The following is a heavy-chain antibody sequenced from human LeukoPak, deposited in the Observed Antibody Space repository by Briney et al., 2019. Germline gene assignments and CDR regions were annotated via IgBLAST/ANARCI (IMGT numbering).Heavy chain of an antibody. CDR1: GGTFSSYA. V-gene: IGHV1-69*01. CDR2: IIPIFGTA. J-gene: IGHJ4*02. Sequence: SVTVSCKASGGTFSSYAIGWVRQAPGQGLEWMGGIIPIFGTANYAQKFQGRVTITADESTSTAYMELSSLRSEDTAVYYCATCARNFYCYRFDYWGQGTLVTVSS. D-gene: IGHD2-2*02. CDR3: ATCARNFYCYRFDY.